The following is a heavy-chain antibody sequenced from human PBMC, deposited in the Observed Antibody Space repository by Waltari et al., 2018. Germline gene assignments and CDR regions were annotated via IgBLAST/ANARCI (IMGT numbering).Heavy chain of an antibody. CDR1: GGSIRSSSSD. J-gene: IGHJ3*02. CDR3: ARLDSSGWYAAFDI. Sequence: QLQLQESGPGLVKPSETLSLTCTAPGGSIRSSSSDWGWIRQPPGKGLEWIGSIYYSGSTYYNPSLKSRVTISVDTSKNQFSLKLSSVTAADTAVYYCARLDSSGWYAAFDIWGQGTMVTVSS. V-gene: IGHV4-39*01. CDR2: IYYSGST. D-gene: IGHD6-19*01.